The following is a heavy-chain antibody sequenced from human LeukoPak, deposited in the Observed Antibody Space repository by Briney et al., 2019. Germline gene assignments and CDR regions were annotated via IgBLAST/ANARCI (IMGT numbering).Heavy chain of an antibody. J-gene: IGHJ5*02. V-gene: IGHV1-18*01. CDR1: GYNFTSYG. Sequence: ASVKVSCKASGYNFTSYGISWVRQAPGQGLEWMGWISAYNGNTNYAQKLQGRVTTTTDTSTSTAYMELRSLRADDTAVYYCARDLGEVVPAAISWFDPWGQGTLVTVSS. D-gene: IGHD2-2*01. CDR3: ARDLGEVVPAAISWFDP. CDR2: ISAYNGNT.